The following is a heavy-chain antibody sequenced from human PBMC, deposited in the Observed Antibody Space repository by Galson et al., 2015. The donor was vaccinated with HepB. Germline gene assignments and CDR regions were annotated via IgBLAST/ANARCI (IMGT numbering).Heavy chain of an antibody. CDR3: ARDDGAFDV. V-gene: IGHV1-3*01. Sequence: SVKVSCKASGYTFISYLIHWVRQAPGQGLEWVGWINLNNGDTQYSQRFQGRITITRDTSASTAYMELSSLRSEDTAMFYCARDDGAFDVWSQGTMVTVSS. CDR2: INLNNGDT. J-gene: IGHJ3*01. D-gene: IGHD5-24*01. CDR1: GYTFISYL.